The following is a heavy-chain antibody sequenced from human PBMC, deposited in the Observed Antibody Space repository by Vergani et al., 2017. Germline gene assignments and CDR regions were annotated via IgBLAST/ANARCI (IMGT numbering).Heavy chain of an antibody. CDR1: GYTFTSYY. J-gene: IGHJ4*02. CDR3: ARDLRHDYGDSSTSYFDY. D-gene: IGHD4-17*01. Sequence: QVQLVQSGAEVKKPGASVKVSCKASGYTFTSYYMHWVRQAPGQGLEWMGIINPSGGSTSYAQKFQGRLTMTRDTSTSTVYMELISLRSEDTAVYYCARDLRHDYGDSSTSYFDYWGQGTLVTVSS. V-gene: IGHV1-46*01. CDR2: INPSGGST.